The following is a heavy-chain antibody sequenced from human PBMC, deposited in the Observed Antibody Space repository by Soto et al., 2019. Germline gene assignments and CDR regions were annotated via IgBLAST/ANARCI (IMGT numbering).Heavy chain of an antibody. CDR2: IKPDESEK. V-gene: IGHV3-7*01. D-gene: IGHD4-4*01. CDR3: VRGGSNYAS. Sequence: EVQLVESGGGLVQPGGSLRLSCTASGFTFSDSWMTWVRQAQGKGLEWVARIKPDESEKKYADSVKGRFSISRDNAKNSMYLQMDSLRGEHTAVYYCVRGGSNYASWGQGTLVTVSS. J-gene: IGHJ4*02. CDR1: GFTFSDSW.